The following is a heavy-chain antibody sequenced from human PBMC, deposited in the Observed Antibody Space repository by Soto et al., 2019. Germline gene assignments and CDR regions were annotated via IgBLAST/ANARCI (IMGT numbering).Heavy chain of an antibody. CDR1: GFTFSSYS. J-gene: IGHJ4*02. D-gene: IGHD6-19*01. Sequence: PGGSLRLSCAASGFTFSSYSMNWVRQAPGKGLEWVSYISSSSSTIYYADSVKGRFTISRDNAKNSLCLQMNSLRAEDTAVYYCAREKRSSGWYHLDYWGQGTLVTVSS. V-gene: IGHV3-48*01. CDR2: ISSSSSTI. CDR3: AREKRSSGWYHLDY.